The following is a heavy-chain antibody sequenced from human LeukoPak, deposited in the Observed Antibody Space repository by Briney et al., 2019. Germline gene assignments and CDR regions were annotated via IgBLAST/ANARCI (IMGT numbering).Heavy chain of an antibody. J-gene: IGHJ4*02. V-gene: IGHV3-48*01. CDR1: GFSFSYFS. Sequence: GGSLRLSCAASGFSFSYFSMNWVRQAPGKGLEWLAYISSRSSPIYYADSAKGRFTISRDNAKNSLYLQMNSLRAEDTAVYYCARTGSMATVDYWGQGTLVTVSS. D-gene: IGHD1-14*01. CDR3: ARTGSMATVDY. CDR2: ISSRSSPI.